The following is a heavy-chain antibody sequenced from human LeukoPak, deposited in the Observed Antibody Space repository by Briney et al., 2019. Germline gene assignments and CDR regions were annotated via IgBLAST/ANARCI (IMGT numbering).Heavy chain of an antibody. CDR3: ARDAAVAGIPAFDY. J-gene: IGHJ4*02. CDR2: IYSGGST. Sequence: GGSLRLSCAASGFTVSSNYMSWVRQAPGKGLEWVSVIYSGGSTYYADSVKGRFTISRDNSKNTLYLQMNSLRAEDTAVYYCARDAAVAGIPAFDYWGQGTLVTVSS. D-gene: IGHD6-19*01. V-gene: IGHV3-66*02. CDR1: GFTVSSNY.